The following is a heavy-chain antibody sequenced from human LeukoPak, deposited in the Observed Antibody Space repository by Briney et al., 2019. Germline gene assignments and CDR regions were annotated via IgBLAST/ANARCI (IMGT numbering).Heavy chain of an antibody. Sequence: GGSLRLSCAASGFTFRSYGMHWVRQAPDKGLEWVAVISYDGSNKYYADSVKGRFTISRDNSKNTLYLQMNSLRAEDTAVYYCAKDSTRYCSSTSCFMDPWGQGTLVTVSS. CDR1: GFTFRSYG. V-gene: IGHV3-30*18. CDR3: AKDSTRYCSSTSCFMDP. CDR2: ISYDGSNK. D-gene: IGHD2-2*01. J-gene: IGHJ5*02.